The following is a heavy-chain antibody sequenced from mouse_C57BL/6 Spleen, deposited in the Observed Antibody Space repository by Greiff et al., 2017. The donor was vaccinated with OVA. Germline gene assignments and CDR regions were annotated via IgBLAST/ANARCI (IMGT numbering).Heavy chain of an antibody. V-gene: IGHV1-42*01. Sequence: DVQLVESGPELVKPGASVKISCKASGYSFTGYYMNWVKQSPEKSLEWIGEINPSTGGTTYNQKFKAKATLTVDKSSSTAYMQLKSLTSEDSAVYYCARAPHYYGSRGAMDYWGQGTSVTVSS. CDR2: INPSTGGT. D-gene: IGHD1-1*01. J-gene: IGHJ4*01. CDR3: ARAPHYYGSRGAMDY. CDR1: GYSFTGYY.